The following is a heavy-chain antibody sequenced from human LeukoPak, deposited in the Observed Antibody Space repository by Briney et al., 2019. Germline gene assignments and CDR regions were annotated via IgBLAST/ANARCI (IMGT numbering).Heavy chain of an antibody. CDR2: IYYTGST. D-gene: IGHD2-15*01. J-gene: IGHJ6*03. Sequence: SETLSLTCTVSGGSISGSSYYWGWIRQPPGRGLEWIGNIYYTGSTYYNPSLKSRVTISVDTSKNQFSLKLSSVTAADTAVYYCARARTCSYCNYMDVWGKGTTVTVSS. CDR1: GGSISGSSYY. V-gene: IGHV4-39*07. CDR3: ARARTCSYCNYMDV.